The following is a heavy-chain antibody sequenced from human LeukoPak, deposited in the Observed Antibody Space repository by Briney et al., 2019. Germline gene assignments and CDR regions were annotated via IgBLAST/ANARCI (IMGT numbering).Heavy chain of an antibody. CDR1: GGTFSSYA. V-gene: IGHV1-69*13. CDR3: ASNSYYYGSGSNKPPNHPIRNWFDP. D-gene: IGHD3-10*01. CDR2: IIPIFGTA. Sequence: GASVKVSCKASGGTFSSYAISWVRQAPGQGLEWMGGIIPIFGTANYAQKFQGRVTITADESTSTAYMELSSLRSEDTAVYYCASNSYYYGSGSNKPPNHPIRNWFDPWGQGTLVTVSS. J-gene: IGHJ5*02.